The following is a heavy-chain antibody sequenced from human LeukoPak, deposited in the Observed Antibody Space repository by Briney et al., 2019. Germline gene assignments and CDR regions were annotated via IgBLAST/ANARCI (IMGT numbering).Heavy chain of an antibody. V-gene: IGHV3-74*01. CDR2: INPDGGRT. D-gene: IGHD4-17*01. J-gene: IGHJ3*02. CDR3: AKEFLAYGDYSRHNDAFDI. CDR1: GFTFSTHW. Sequence: PGGSLRLSCVASGFTFSTHWMHWVRQAPGKGLVWVSRINPDGGRTDYADSVRGRFTISRDNAKNTLYLHMNSLRAEDTAVYYCAKEFLAYGDYSRHNDAFDIWGQGTMVTVSS.